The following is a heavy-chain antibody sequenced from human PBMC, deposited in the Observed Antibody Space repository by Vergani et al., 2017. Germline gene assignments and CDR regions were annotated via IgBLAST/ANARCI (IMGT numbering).Heavy chain of an antibody. CDR3: TRHWAVVAANNWFDP. Sequence: QVQLQESGPGLVKPSETLSLTCTVSGGSFNTYYWSWIRQPPGKGLEWIGEINHSGSTNYNPSLKSRVTISVDTSKNQFSLKLSSVTAADTAVYYCTRHWAVVAANNWFDPWGQGTLVTVSS. CDR2: INHSGST. CDR1: GGSFNTYY. D-gene: IGHD2-15*01. V-gene: IGHV4-59*08. J-gene: IGHJ5*02.